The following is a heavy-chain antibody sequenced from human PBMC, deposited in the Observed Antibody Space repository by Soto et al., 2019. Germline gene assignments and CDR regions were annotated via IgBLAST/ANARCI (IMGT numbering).Heavy chain of an antibody. CDR3: ASGFAYYYDSSGYYPFDY. D-gene: IGHD3-22*01. V-gene: IGHV4-59*01. Sequence: SDTLSLTCTVSGGSISSYYWSWIRQPPGKGLEWIGYIYYSGSTNYSPSLKSRVSISVDTSKNQFSLWLSSVTAADTAVYYCASGFAYYYDSSGYYPFDYWGQGTLVTVSS. CDR2: IYYSGST. CDR1: GGSISSYY. J-gene: IGHJ4*02.